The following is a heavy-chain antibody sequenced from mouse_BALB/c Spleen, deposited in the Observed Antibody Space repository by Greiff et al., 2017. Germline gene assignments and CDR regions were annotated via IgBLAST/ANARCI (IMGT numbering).Heavy chain of an antibody. D-gene: IGHD1-1*01. CDR1: GYTFTSYW. CDR2: IYPGDGDT. V-gene: IGHV1-87*01. J-gene: IGHJ1*01. Sequence: QVQLKQSGAELARPGASVKLSCKASGYTFTSYWMQWVKQRPGQGLEWIGAIYPGDGDTRYTQKFKGKATLTADKSSSTAYMQLSSLASEDSAVYYCARWGTTVVATDFDVWGAGTTVTVSS. CDR3: ARWGTTVVATDFDV.